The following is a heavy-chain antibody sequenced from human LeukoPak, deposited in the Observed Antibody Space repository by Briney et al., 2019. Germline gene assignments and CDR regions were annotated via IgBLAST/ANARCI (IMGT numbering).Heavy chain of an antibody. J-gene: IGHJ4*02. CDR3: ATSVVVVAALDY. D-gene: IGHD2-15*01. Sequence: GASVQVSCKASGYTFTSYYMHWVRQAPGQGLEWMGIINPSGGSTSYAQKFQGRVTMTRDTSTSTVYMELSSLRSEDTAVYYCATSVVVVAALDYWGQGTLVTVSS. CDR1: GYTFTSYY. V-gene: IGHV1-46*01. CDR2: INPSGGST.